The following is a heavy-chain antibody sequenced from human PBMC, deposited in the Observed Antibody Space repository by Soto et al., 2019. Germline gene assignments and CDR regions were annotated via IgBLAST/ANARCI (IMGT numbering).Heavy chain of an antibody. Sequence: QVQLVQSGAEVKKPGASVKVSCKASGYTFTRHYMHWVRQAPGQGLEWMGIINPSSGSISHAQKFQGXXTXTMXTSTSTVYMELSSLRSEDTAVYYCTRGLERYYFDYWGQGTLVTVSS. J-gene: IGHJ4*02. CDR1: GYTFTRHY. D-gene: IGHD3-3*01. CDR3: TRGLERYYFDY. CDR2: INPSSGSI. V-gene: IGHV1-46*03.